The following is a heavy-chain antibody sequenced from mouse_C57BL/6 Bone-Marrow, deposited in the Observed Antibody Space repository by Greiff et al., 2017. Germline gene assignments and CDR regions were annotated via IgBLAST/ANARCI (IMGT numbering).Heavy chain of an antibody. J-gene: IGHJ4*01. V-gene: IGHV1-18*01. CDR1: GYTFTDYN. CDR2: INPNNGGT. CDR3: ARRGVAPYAMDY. Sequence: EVQLVESGPELVKPGASVKIPCKASGYTFTDYNMDWVKQSHGKSLEWIGDINPNNGGTIYNQKFKGKATLTVDKSSSTAYMELRSLTSEDTAVYYCARRGVAPYAMDYWGQGTSVTVSS. D-gene: IGHD1-1*02.